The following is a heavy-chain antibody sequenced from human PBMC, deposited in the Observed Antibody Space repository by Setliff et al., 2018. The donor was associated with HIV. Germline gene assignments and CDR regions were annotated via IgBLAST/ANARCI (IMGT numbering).Heavy chain of an antibody. V-gene: IGHV1-2*04. CDR2: INPDSGST. D-gene: IGHD6-13*01. Sequence: GASVKVSCKASGYTFTGYYMHWVRQAPGQGLEWMGWINPDSGSTNYAQKFQGWDTMTRETSITTAYMELSRLTSDDTAVYYCARQGAAADGFDPWGQGTLVTVSS. J-gene: IGHJ5*02. CDR3: ARQGAAADGFDP. CDR1: GYTFTGYY.